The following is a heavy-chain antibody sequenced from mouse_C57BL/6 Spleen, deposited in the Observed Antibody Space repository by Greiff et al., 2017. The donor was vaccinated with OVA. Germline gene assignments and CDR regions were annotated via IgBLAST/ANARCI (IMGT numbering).Heavy chain of an antibody. J-gene: IGHJ2*01. CDR2: IYPGDGDT. CDR1: GYAFSSYW. Sequence: QVQLQQSGAELVKPGASVKISCKASGYAFSSYWMNWVKQRPGKGLEWIGQIYPGDGDTNYNGKFKGKATLTADKSSSTAYMQLSSLTSEDSAVYFCARYGTTVPYYFDYWGQGTTLTVSS. D-gene: IGHD1-1*01. CDR3: ARYGTTVPYYFDY. V-gene: IGHV1-80*01.